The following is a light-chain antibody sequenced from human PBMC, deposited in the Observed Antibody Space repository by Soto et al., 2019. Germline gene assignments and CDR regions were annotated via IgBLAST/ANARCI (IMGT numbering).Light chain of an antibody. J-gene: IGKJ5*01. Sequence: ECVLTQSPGTLSLTPGEGATRSCRASLSLTNSFIAWYQQKPGQAPRLLIYDTSIRASGIPDRFSGSGSGTDFTLTISRLEPEDFAVFYCQQYGTSEIIFGQGTRLEIK. CDR3: QQYGTSEII. CDR1: LSLTNSF. CDR2: DTS. V-gene: IGKV3-20*01.